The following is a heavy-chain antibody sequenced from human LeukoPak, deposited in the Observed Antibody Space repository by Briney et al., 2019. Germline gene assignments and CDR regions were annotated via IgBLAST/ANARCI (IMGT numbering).Heavy chain of an antibody. Sequence: APVKVSCKVSGYTFTDYHIHWVQQAPGKGLEWMGLIDPEDGETIYAEKFQGRVTLTADTSRDTAYMELSSLRSEDTAVYYCVGTHIYYDSGGSSLNKRYAAFDVWGQGTMVTVSS. CDR2: IDPEDGET. V-gene: IGHV1-69-2*01. CDR3: VGTHIYYDSGGSSLNKRYAAFDV. J-gene: IGHJ3*01. D-gene: IGHD3-22*01. CDR1: GYTFTDYH.